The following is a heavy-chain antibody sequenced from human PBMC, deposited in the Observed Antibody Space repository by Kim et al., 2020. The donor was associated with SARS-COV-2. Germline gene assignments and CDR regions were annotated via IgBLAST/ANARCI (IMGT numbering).Heavy chain of an antibody. V-gene: IGHV5-10-1*01. CDR3: ARLKQLGGNYDYYYGMDV. CDR2: IDPSDSYT. Sequence: GESLKISCKGSGYSFTSYWISWVRQMPGKGLEWMGRIDPSDSYTNYSPSFQGHVTISADKSISTAYLQWSSLKASDTAMYYCARLKQLGGNYDYYYGMDVWGQGTTVTVSS. J-gene: IGHJ6*02. CDR1: GYSFTSYW. D-gene: IGHD3-16*01.